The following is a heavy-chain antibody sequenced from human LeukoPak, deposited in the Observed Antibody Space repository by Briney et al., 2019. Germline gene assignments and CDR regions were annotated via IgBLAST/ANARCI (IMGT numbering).Heavy chain of an antibody. CDR1: GFNFRDAA. CDR3: ARVIRLAPGQYYFDY. D-gene: IGHD4-11*01. J-gene: IGHJ4*02. Sequence: GGSLRLSCAASGFNFRDAAMTWVRQAPGKGLEWVALISFSGDNSYYADSVKGRFSVSRDNSENTLSLQMNSLRVEDTAVYYCARVIRLAPGQYYFDYWGQGTLVTVSS. CDR2: ISFSGDNS. V-gene: IGHV3-23*01.